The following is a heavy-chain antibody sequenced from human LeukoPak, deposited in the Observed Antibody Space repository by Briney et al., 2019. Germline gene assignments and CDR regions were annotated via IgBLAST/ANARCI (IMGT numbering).Heavy chain of an antibody. D-gene: IGHD5-18*01. Sequence: SETLSLTCAVYGGSFSGYYWSWIRQPPGKGLEWIGEINHSGSTNYNPSLKSRVTISVDTSKNQFSLKLSSVTVADTAVYYCARGVGYSYGNFDYWGQGTLVTVSS. CDR1: GGSFSGYY. CDR2: INHSGST. CDR3: ARGVGYSYGNFDY. J-gene: IGHJ4*02. V-gene: IGHV4-34*01.